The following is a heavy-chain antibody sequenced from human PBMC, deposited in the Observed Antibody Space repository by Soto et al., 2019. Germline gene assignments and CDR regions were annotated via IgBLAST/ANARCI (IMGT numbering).Heavy chain of an antibody. CDR1: GFTFSSYS. CDR3: AIDLGARPPDYYYYYYMDV. Sequence: GGSLRLSCAASGFTFSSYSMNWVRQAPGKGLEWISSISSSSSNIYYADSVKGRFTISRDNAKNSLYLQMNSLRAEDTAVYYCAIDLGARPPDYYYYYYMDVWGKGTTVTVSS. CDR2: ISSSSSNI. J-gene: IGHJ6*03. V-gene: IGHV3-21*01. D-gene: IGHD6-6*01.